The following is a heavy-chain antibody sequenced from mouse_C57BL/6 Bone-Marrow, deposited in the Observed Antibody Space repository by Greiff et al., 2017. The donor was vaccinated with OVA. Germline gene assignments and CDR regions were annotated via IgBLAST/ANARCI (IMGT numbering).Heavy chain of an antibody. Sequence: VKVVESGPGLVAPSQSLSITCTVSGFSLTSYGVDWVRQPPGKGLEWLGVIWGGGSTNYNSALMSRLSISKDNSKSQVFLKMNSLQTDDTAMYYCAILTVGYYYAMDYWGQGTSVTVSS. CDR2: IWGGGST. CDR1: GFSLTSYG. D-gene: IGHD1-1*01. V-gene: IGHV2-9*01. CDR3: AILTVGYYYAMDY. J-gene: IGHJ4*01.